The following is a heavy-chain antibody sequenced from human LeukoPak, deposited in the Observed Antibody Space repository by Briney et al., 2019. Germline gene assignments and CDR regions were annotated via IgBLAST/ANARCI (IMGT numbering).Heavy chain of an antibody. D-gene: IGHD4-23*01. V-gene: IGHV1-8*01. J-gene: IGHJ5*02. CDR2: MNPNSGNT. Sequence: ASVKVSCKASGYTVTTYDINWVRQATGQGLEWMGWMNPNSGNTGYAQKFQGRVTMTRNTSTSTAYMELRSLRSEDTAVYYCGRGPNKSDGGNSGSAWLGPWGQGTLVTVSS. CDR1: GYTVTTYD. CDR3: GRGPNKSDGGNSGSAWLGP.